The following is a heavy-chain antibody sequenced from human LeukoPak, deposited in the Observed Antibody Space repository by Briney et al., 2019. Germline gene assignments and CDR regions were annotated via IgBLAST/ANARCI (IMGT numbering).Heavy chain of an antibody. J-gene: IGHJ6*02. Sequence: GGSLRLSCAVSGFTFIMHEMTWVRQAPGKGLEWVSVIYSSGATYYADSVKGRFTVSRDNSKNTLYVQMNSLRDDDTAVYYCVRMASNYYGMDVWGQGTTVTVSS. CDR3: VRMASNYYGMDV. D-gene: IGHD5-24*01. CDR2: IYSSGAT. V-gene: IGHV3-53*01. CDR1: GFTFIMHE.